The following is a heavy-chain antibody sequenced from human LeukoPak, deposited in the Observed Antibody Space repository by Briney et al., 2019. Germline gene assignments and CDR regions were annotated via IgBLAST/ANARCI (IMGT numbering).Heavy chain of an antibody. Sequence: SQTLSLTCAVSGGSISSGGYSWSWIRQPPGKGLEWIGYIYHSGSTYYNPSLKSRVTISVDRSKNQFSLKLSSVTAADTAVYYCARVGELLDYWGQGTLVTVSS. D-gene: IGHD1-26*01. CDR3: ARVGELLDY. CDR1: GGSISSGGYS. V-gene: IGHV4-30-2*01. J-gene: IGHJ4*02. CDR2: IYHSGST.